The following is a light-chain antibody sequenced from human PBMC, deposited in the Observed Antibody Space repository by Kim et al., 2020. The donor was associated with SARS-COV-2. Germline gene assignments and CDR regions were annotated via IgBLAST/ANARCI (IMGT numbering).Light chain of an antibody. V-gene: IGKV3-20*01. CDR3: QQYGSSPLT. CDR2: GAS. CDR1: QSVSSSY. Sequence: EIVLTQSPGTLSLSPGERATLSCRASQSVSSSYLGWYQQKPGQAPSLLIYGASRRATGIPDRFSGSGSGTEFTLTISRLEPEDFAVYYCQQYGSSPLTFGGGTKVDIK. J-gene: IGKJ4*01.